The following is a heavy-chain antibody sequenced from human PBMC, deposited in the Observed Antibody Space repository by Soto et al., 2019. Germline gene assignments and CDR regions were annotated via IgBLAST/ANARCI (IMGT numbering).Heavy chain of an antibody. CDR3: ASSMVRGVIIYYYYGMDV. Sequence: SVKVSCKASGGTFSSYAISWVRQAPGQGLEWMGGIIPIFGTANYAQKFQGRVTITADESTSTAYMELSSLRSEDTAVYYCASSMVRGVIIYYYYGMDVWGQGTTVTVSS. D-gene: IGHD3-10*01. J-gene: IGHJ6*02. V-gene: IGHV1-69*13. CDR2: IIPIFGTA. CDR1: GGTFSSYA.